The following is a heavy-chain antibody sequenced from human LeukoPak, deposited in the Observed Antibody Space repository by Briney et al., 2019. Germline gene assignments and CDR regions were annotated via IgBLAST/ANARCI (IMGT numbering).Heavy chain of an antibody. CDR2: FDPEDGET. D-gene: IGHD3-3*01. V-gene: IGHV1-24*01. J-gene: IGHJ6*02. Sequence: ASVKVSCEVSGDTLTEFAMHWVRQAPGKGLEWMGGFDPEDGETIYAQKFQGRVIMSEDTSTDTAYMELSSLRSEDTAVYYCAADRFSIFGVVITPKNYYGMDVWGQGTTVTVSS. CDR3: AADRFSIFGVVITPKNYYGMDV. CDR1: GDTLTEFA.